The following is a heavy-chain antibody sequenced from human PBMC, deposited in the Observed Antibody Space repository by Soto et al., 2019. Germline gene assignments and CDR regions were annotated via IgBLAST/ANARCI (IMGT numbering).Heavy chain of an antibody. D-gene: IGHD3-22*01. CDR2: INPSGGST. Sequence: ASVKVSCKASGYTFTSYYMRWVRQAPGQGLEWMGIINPSGGSTSYAQKFQGRVTMTRDTSTSTVYMELSSLRSEDTAVYYCARERYYYDSSGYYYAYWGQGTLVTVSS. CDR1: GYTFTSYY. CDR3: ARERYYYDSSGYYYAY. V-gene: IGHV1-46*01. J-gene: IGHJ4*02.